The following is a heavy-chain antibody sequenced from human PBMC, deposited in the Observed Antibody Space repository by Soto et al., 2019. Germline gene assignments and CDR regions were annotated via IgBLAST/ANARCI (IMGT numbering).Heavy chain of an antibody. Sequence: PSETLSLTCAVYGGSFSGYYLSWIRQPPGKGLEWIGEINHSGSTNYNPSLKSRVTISVDTSKNQFSLKLSSVTAADTAVYYCARGGFGDSYYYYGMDVWGQGTTVTVSS. D-gene: IGHD2-21*01. CDR3: ARGGFGDSYYYYGMDV. J-gene: IGHJ6*02. V-gene: IGHV4-34*01. CDR2: INHSGST. CDR1: GGSFSGYY.